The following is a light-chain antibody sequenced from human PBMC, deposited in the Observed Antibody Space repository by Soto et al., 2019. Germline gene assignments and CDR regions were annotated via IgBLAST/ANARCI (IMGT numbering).Light chain of an antibody. CDR2: GAS. V-gene: IGKV3-20*01. J-gene: IGKJ4*01. CDR3: QQYVSIPLT. Sequence: EIVLTQSPATLSLSPGERATLSCRASQSVGTYLAWYQQKPGQAPRLLMYGASSRATGIPDRFSGSGSGTDFTLTISRLEPDDLAVYYCQQYVSIPLTFGGGTKVDIK. CDR1: QSVGTY.